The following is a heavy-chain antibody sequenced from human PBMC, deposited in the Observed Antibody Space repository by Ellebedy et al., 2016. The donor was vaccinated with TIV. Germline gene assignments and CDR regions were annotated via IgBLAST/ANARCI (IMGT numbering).Heavy chain of an antibody. CDR3: ARDLSNLLSGAFDF. D-gene: IGHD2-15*01. J-gene: IGHJ3*01. V-gene: IGHV3-48*02. CDR2: ITTTSSPI. Sequence: GGSLRLXXAASGFTFSTYTMNWVRQAPGKGLEWVAFITTTSSPIYYADSVKGRFIISRDNARNSLYLQMNSLRDEDTAVYYCARDLSNLLSGAFDFWGRGTVVTVSS. CDR1: GFTFSTYT.